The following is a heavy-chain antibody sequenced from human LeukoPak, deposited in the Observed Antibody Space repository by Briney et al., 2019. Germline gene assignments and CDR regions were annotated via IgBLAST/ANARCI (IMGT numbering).Heavy chain of an antibody. CDR2: INHSGST. V-gene: IGHV4-34*01. D-gene: IGHD2-21*02. CDR1: GGSFSGYY. CDR3: ARDEGFVVVTAILDY. J-gene: IGHJ4*02. Sequence: PSETLSLTCTVYGGSFSGYYWSWIRQPPGKGLEWIGEINHSGSTNYNPSLKSRVTISVDTSKNQFSLKLSSVTAADTAVYYCARDEGFVVVTAILDYWGQGTLVTVSS.